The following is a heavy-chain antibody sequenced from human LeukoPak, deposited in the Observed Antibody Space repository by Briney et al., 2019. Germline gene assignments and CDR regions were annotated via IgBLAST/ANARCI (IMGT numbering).Heavy chain of an antibody. V-gene: IGHV3-48*04. D-gene: IGHD3-22*01. CDR1: GFTFSSYS. CDR2: ISSSSSTI. J-gene: IGHJ6*02. Sequence: GGSLRLSCAASGFTFSSYSMNWVRQAPGKGLEWVSYISSSSSTIYYADSVKGRFTISRDNAKNSLYLQMNSLRAEDTAVYYCARDLTMIVVVPLWNYYYGMDVWGQGTTVTVSS. CDR3: ARDLTMIVVVPLWNYYYGMDV.